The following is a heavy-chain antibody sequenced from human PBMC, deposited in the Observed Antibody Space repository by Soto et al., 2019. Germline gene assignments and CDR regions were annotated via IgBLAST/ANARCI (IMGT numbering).Heavy chain of an antibody. Sequence: SVKVSCKASGYPFTSYAMHWVRQAPGQRLEWMGWINAGNGNTKYSQKFQGRVTITRDTSASTAYMELSSLRSEDTAVYYCARDRIAVAGTGTVLRGRWVYYYYGMDVWGQGTTVTVSS. J-gene: IGHJ6*02. CDR3: ARDRIAVAGTGTVLRGRWVYYYYGMDV. CDR1: GYPFTSYA. CDR2: INAGNGNT. D-gene: IGHD6-19*01. V-gene: IGHV1-3*01.